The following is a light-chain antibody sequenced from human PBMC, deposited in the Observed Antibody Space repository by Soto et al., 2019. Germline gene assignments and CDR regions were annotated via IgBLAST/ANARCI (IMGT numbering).Light chain of an antibody. J-gene: IGKJ5*01. V-gene: IGKV3D-7*01. CDR2: GAS. Sequence: EVVLTQSPATLSLSPGEGATLSCRVSQSISSSYLSWYQQRPGQAPRLLIYGASTRATCIPARFSGSGRGSGTDFTLTISSLQPEDFAVYYCQQDYNFPITFGQGTRLEIK. CDR3: QQDYNFPIT. CDR1: QSISSSY.